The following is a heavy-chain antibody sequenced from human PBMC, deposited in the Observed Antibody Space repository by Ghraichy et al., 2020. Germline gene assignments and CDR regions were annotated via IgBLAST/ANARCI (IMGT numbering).Heavy chain of an antibody. CDR2: VRSKAFGATT. D-gene: IGHD4-23*01. Sequence: GGSLRLSCTVRGFTFGDFIMSWFRQAPGKGLEWVGFVRSKAFGATTEYAASVQGRFTISRDDSTSTAFLQMDSLKTEDSAVYYCTRALDYGGNLDWVGDAFDIWGQGTMVTVSS. CDR1: GFTFGDFI. CDR3: TRALDYGGNLDWVGDAFDI. J-gene: IGHJ3*02. V-gene: IGHV3-49*03.